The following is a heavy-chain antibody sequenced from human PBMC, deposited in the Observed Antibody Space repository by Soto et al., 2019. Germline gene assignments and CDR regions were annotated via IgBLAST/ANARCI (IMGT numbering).Heavy chain of an antibody. Sequence: PSETLSLTCTVSAGSISSYYWSWIRQPPGKGLEWIGYIYYSGSTNYNPSLKSRVTISVDTSKNQFSLKLSSVTAADTAVYYCARVRGYCSGGSCYSPTEYYYGMDVWGQGTTVTVSS. CDR3: ARVRGYCSGGSCYSPTEYYYGMDV. V-gene: IGHV4-59*01. CDR2: IYYSGST. D-gene: IGHD2-15*01. CDR1: AGSISSYY. J-gene: IGHJ6*02.